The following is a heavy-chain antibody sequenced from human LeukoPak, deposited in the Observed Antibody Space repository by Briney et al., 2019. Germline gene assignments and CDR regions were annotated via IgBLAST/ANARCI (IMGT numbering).Heavy chain of an antibody. Sequence: RASESLSLTGTVAGVSISMYYGSWIRQPPGKGLEWIGYIYYSGSTNYNPSLKSRVTMSVDTSKNQFSLKLSSVTAADTAVYYCARTTEEYYGSGKFRKYYSYYYYMDVWGKGTTVTVSS. CDR2: IYYSGST. CDR3: ARTTEEYYGSGKFRKYYSYYYYMDV. J-gene: IGHJ6*03. D-gene: IGHD3-10*01. CDR1: GVSISMYY. V-gene: IGHV4-59*01.